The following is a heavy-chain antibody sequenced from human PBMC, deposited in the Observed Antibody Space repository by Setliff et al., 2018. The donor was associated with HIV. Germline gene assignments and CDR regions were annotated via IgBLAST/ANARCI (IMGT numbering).Heavy chain of an antibody. CDR2: ISGTSTYV. V-gene: IGHV3-21*01. CDR3: ARAVHLDWLFRPAPFDY. D-gene: IGHD3-9*01. CDR1: GFTFSDYS. J-gene: IGHJ4*02. Sequence: PGGSLRLSCAASGFTFSDYSVNWVRQAPGKGLEWVSSISGTSTYVDYADSVKGRFTVSRDNAKNSLHLQMSSLRVDDTALYYCARAVHLDWLFRPAPFDYWGQGILVTAPQ.